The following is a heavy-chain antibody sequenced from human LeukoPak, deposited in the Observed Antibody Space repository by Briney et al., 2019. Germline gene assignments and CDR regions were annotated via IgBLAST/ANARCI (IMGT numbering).Heavy chain of an antibody. V-gene: IGHV4-59*08. D-gene: IGHD6-19*01. CDR2: IYYSGST. CDR3: ARHGVAVAGTPYYYYGMDV. J-gene: IGHJ6*02. CDR1: GGSISSYY. Sequence: SSETLSLTCTVSGGSISSYYWSWIRQPPGKGLEWIGYIYYSGSTNYNPSLKSRVTISVDTSKNQFSLKLSSVTAADTAVYYCARHGVAVAGTPYYYYGMDVWGQGTTVTVSS.